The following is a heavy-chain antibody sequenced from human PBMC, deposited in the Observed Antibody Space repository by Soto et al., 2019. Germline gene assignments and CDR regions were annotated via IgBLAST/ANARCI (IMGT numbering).Heavy chain of an antibody. Sequence: PGESLKISCKGSGYSFTSYWIGWVRQVPGKGLEWMGIIYPGDSDTRYSPSFQGQVTISADKSISTAYLQWSSLKASDTAMYYCARRSKGYCSSTSCHYGMDVWGQGTTVTVSS. CDR1: GYSFTSYW. D-gene: IGHD2-2*01. CDR2: IYPGDSDT. CDR3: ARRSKGYCSSTSCHYGMDV. V-gene: IGHV5-51*01. J-gene: IGHJ6*02.